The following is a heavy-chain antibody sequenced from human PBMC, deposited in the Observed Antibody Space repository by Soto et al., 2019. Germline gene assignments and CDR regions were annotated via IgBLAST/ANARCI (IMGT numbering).Heavy chain of an antibody. Sequence: SVKVSCKASGGTFSSYAISWVRQAPGQGLEWMGGIIPIFGTANYAQKFQGRVTITADESTSTAYTELSSLRSEDTAVYYCASPRDSSGYYYLDYWGQGTLVTVSS. CDR3: ASPRDSSGYYYLDY. D-gene: IGHD3-22*01. J-gene: IGHJ4*02. V-gene: IGHV1-69*13. CDR1: GGTFSSYA. CDR2: IIPIFGTA.